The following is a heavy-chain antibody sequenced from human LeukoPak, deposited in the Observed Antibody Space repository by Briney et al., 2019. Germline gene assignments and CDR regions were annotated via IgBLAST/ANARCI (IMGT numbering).Heavy chain of an antibody. V-gene: IGHV1-8*03. CDR3: ARGAYLDSWYDEWFDARHYYYYYMDV. CDR1: GYTFTSYD. CDR2: MNPNSGNT. D-gene: IGHD6-13*01. J-gene: IGHJ6*03. Sequence: GASVKVSCKASGYTFTSYDINWVRQATEQGLEWMGWMNPNSGNTGYAQKFQGRVTITRNTSISTAYMELSSLRSEDTAVYYCARGAYLDSWYDEWFDARHYYYYYMDVWGKGTTVTVSS.